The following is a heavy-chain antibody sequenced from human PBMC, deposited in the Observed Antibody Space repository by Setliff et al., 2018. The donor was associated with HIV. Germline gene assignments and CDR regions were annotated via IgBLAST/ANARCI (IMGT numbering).Heavy chain of an antibody. V-gene: IGHV3-30*04. CDR2: ISFDGSNK. CDR1: GFAFRDYT. J-gene: IGHJ5*02. CDR3: VRDRGTGTWYEGNCFDP. Sequence: LRLSCVASGFAFRDYTMHWVRQAPGKGLEWLAVISFDGSNKYFADSVKGRFTISRDNSKNTVSLQMNSLRPEDTAVYYCVRDRGTGTWYEGNCFDPWGQGTLVTVSS. D-gene: IGHD6-13*01.